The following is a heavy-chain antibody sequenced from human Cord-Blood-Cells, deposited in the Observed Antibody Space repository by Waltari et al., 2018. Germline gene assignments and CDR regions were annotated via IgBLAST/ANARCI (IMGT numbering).Heavy chain of an antibody. CDR1: GGSFSGYY. CDR3: VVRDGYSRDY. V-gene: IGHV4-34*01. CDR2: INHSGST. D-gene: IGHD1-1*01. Sequence: QVQLQQWGAGLLKPSETLSLTCAVYGGSFSGYYWSWIRQPPGKGLEWIGEINHSGSTNYNPSLKSRVTISVDTSKNQCSLKLSSVTAADTAVYYCVVRDGYSRDYWGQGTLVTVSS. J-gene: IGHJ4*02.